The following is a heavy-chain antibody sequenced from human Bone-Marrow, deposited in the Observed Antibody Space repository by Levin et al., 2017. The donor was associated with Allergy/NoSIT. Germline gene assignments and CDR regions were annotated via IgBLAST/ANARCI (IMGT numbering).Heavy chain of an antibody. J-gene: IGHJ5*02. CDR1: GFTLSSYW. Sequence: HGESLKISCAASGFTLSSYWMHWVRQAPGKGLVWVSRINKDGSTTDYADSVKGRFTISRDNAKNTLYLQMNSLRAEDTAVYYCARVTAYSSLPTWWFDPWGQGTLVTVSS. CDR2: INKDGSTT. CDR3: ARVTAYSSLPTWWFDP. D-gene: IGHD6-6*01. V-gene: IGHV3-74*01.